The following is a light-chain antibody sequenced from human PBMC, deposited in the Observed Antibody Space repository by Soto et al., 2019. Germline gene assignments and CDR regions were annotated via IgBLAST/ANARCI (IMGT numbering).Light chain of an antibody. CDR1: NSDVGGYNY. CDR2: EVN. Sequence: QSALTQPPSASGSPGQSVTISCTGTNSDVGGYNYVSWYQQHPGKAPKLMIYEVNKRASGVPDRFSGSKSGNTASLTVSGLQAEDEADYYCSSYAGSNNLVFGGGTKVTVL. V-gene: IGLV2-8*01. CDR3: SSYAGSNNLV. J-gene: IGLJ3*02.